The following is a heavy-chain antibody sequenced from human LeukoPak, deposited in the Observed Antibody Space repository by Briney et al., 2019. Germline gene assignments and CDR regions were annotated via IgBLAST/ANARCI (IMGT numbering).Heavy chain of an antibody. CDR3: ARAPGYSSGWVDY. J-gene: IGHJ4*02. Sequence: GGSLRLSCAASGFTVSSNYMSWVRQAPGKGLEWVSVIYSGGSTYYADSVKGRFTISRDNSKNTLYLQMNSLRAEDTAVYYCARAPGYSSGWVDYWGQGTLVTVSS. V-gene: IGHV3-53*01. CDR2: IYSGGST. D-gene: IGHD6-19*01. CDR1: GFTVSSNY.